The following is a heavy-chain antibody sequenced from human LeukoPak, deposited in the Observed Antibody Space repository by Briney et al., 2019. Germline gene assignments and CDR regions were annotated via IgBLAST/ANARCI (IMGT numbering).Heavy chain of an antibody. CDR1: GYTFTSYG. CDR3: ARDQRITIFGVVIPQTNTPDY. Sequence: ASVKVSCKASGYTFTSYGISWVRQPPGQGLEWMGWISAYNGNTNYAQKLQGRVTMTTDTSTSTAYMELRSLRSDDTAVYYCARDQRITIFGVVIPQTNTPDYWGQGTLVTVSS. D-gene: IGHD3-3*01. V-gene: IGHV1-18*01. CDR2: ISAYNGNT. J-gene: IGHJ4*02.